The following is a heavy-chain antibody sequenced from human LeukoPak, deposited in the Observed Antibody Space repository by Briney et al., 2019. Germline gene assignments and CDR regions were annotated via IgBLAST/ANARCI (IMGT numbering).Heavy chain of an antibody. D-gene: IGHD2-2*01. J-gene: IGHJ5*02. CDR2: ISISARTI. V-gene: IGHV3-48*02. CDR1: GFTFSDFG. Sequence: GGSLRLSCAASGFTFSDFGMNWVRQAPGKGLEWVSYISISARTIYYIDSVKGRFTISRDNAKNSLYLQMNSLRDEDTAVYYCARDFSRFCSSSSCANWFDPWGQGTLVTVSS. CDR3: ARDFSRFCSSSSCANWFDP.